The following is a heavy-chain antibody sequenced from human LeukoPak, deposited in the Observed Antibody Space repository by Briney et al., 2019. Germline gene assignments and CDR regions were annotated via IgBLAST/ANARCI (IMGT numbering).Heavy chain of an antibody. CDR3: ARGLTGTQLDFFDY. CDR2: IYNSGST. Sequence: SETLSLTCTVSGASIRSSYWSWIRQPPGKGLEWIGYIYNSGSTNYNSALKGRVTISVDTSKSQFSLKLTSVTAADTAVYYCARGLTGTQLDFFDYWGQGTLVTVSS. V-gene: IGHV4-59*01. D-gene: IGHD1-20*01. CDR1: GASIRSSY. J-gene: IGHJ4*02.